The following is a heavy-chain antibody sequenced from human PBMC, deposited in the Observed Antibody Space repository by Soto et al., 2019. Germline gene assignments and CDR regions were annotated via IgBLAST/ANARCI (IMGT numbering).Heavy chain of an antibody. Sequence: SETLSLTCAVSGGSISSSNWWSWVRQPPGKGLEWIGEIYHSGSTNYNPSLKSRVTISVDKSKNQFSLKLSSVTAADTAVYYCARSYYYGSGSPDYWGQGTLVNVSS. V-gene: IGHV4-4*02. D-gene: IGHD3-10*01. J-gene: IGHJ4*02. CDR2: IYHSGST. CDR1: GGSISSSNW. CDR3: ARSYYYGSGSPDY.